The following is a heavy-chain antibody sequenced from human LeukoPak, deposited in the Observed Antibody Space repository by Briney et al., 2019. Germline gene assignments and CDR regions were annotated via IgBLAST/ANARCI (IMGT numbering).Heavy chain of an antibody. V-gene: IGHV4-38-2*02. CDR1: GYSVSSGYY. D-gene: IGHD2-2*01. J-gene: IGHJ5*02. CDR2: IYHSGDT. Sequence: SSETLSLTCTVSGYSVSSGYYWGWIRQPPGKGLERIASIYHSGDTYYNPSLRSRVTISLDTSKNQLSLKLSSVTAADTAVYYCARSKAHLSTSWYGNWFDPWGQGTLVTVSS. CDR3: ARSKAHLSTSWYGNWFDP.